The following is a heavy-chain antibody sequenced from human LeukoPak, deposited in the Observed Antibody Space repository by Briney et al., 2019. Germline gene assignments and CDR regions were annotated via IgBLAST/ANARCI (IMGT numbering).Heavy chain of an antibody. Sequence: PSETLSLTCTVSGGSISSGGYSWSWIRQPPGKGLEWIGHIYESGNTYYNPSLKSRVTISVDASKNQFSLKLSSVTAADTAVYYCARATGWGILTGYYRTFDYWGQGTLVTVSS. CDR3: ARATGWGILTGYYRTFDY. V-gene: IGHV4-30-4*02. D-gene: IGHD3-9*01. CDR2: IYESGNT. CDR1: GGSISSGGYS. J-gene: IGHJ4*02.